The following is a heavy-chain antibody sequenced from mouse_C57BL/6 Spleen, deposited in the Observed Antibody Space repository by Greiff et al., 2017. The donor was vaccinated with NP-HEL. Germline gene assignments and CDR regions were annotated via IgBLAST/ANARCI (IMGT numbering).Heavy chain of an antibody. D-gene: IGHD1-1*01. J-gene: IGHJ2*01. V-gene: IGHV14-1*01. Sequence: VQLQQSGAELVRPGASVKLSCTASGFNITDYYMHWVKQRPEQGLEWIGRIDPEDGDTEYAPKFQGKATMTADTSSNTAYLQLSSLTSEDTAVYYCTRNDYYGSRYYFDYWGQGTTLTVSS. CDR2: IDPEDGDT. CDR3: TRNDYYGSRYYFDY. CDR1: GFNITDYY.